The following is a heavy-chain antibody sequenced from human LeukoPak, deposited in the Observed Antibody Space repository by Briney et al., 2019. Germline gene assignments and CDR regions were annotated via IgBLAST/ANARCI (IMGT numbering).Heavy chain of an antibody. V-gene: IGHV1-69*02. Sequence: GASVKVSCKASGGTFSSYTISWVRQAPGQGLEWMGRIIPILGIANYAQKFQGRVTITADKSTSTAYMELSSLRSEDTAVYYCASWGDGYCSSTGCYTLDYWGQGTLVTVSS. J-gene: IGHJ4*02. D-gene: IGHD2-2*02. CDR1: GGTFSSYT. CDR3: ASWGDGYCSSTGCYTLDY. CDR2: IIPILGIA.